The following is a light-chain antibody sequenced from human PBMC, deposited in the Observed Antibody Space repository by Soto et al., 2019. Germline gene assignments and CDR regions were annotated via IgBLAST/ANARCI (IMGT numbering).Light chain of an antibody. CDR2: GSS. CDR1: QSVSSTY. J-gene: IGKJ1*01. CDR3: KQYGSSSGT. Sequence: TVMRQHPGTLSLSPGVTAGLYVRTCQSVSSTYLAWYQQQPGQAPRLLIYGSSNRATGIPDRFSGSGSGTDVSLTISRLEPEDFAVYYRKQYGSSSGTFGQGTKVDVK. V-gene: IGKV3-20*01.